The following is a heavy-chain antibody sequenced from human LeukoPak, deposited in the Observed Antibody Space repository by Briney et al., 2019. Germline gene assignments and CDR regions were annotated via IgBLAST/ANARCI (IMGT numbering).Heavy chain of an antibody. J-gene: IGHJ4*02. CDR3: AREEVGATTRVLGVLDY. D-gene: IGHD1-26*01. Sequence: GGSLRLSCAASGFTFSSYWMSWVRQAPGKGLEWVANIKQDGSEKYYVDSVKGRFTISRDNAKNSLYLQMNSLRAEDTAVYYCAREEVGATTRVLGVLDYWGQGTLVTVSS. CDR2: IKQDGSEK. CDR1: GFTFSSYW. V-gene: IGHV3-7*01.